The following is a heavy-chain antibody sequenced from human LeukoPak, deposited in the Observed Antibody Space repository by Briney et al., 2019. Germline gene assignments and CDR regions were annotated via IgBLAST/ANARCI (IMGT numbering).Heavy chain of an antibody. Sequence: PSETLSLTCTVSGGSISSGGYYWSWIRQHPGKGLEWIGYIYYSGSTYYNPSLKSRVTISVDTSKNQFSLKLSSVTAAGTAVYYCARGLRFLEWLLYADYWGQGTLVTVSS. J-gene: IGHJ4*02. V-gene: IGHV4-31*03. CDR1: GGSISSGGYY. CDR3: ARGLRFLEWLLYADY. CDR2: IYYSGST. D-gene: IGHD3-3*01.